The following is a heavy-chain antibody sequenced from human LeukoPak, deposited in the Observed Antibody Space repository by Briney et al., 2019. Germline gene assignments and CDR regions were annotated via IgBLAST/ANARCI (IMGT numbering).Heavy chain of an antibody. CDR3: ARGPAYYGSGTPVGY. CDR2: INHSGST. Sequence: KPSETLSLTCAVYGGSFSGYYWSWIRQPPGKGLEWIGEINHSGSTNYNPSLKSRVTISVDTSKNQFSLKPSSVTAADTAVYYCARGPAYYGSGTPVGYWGQGTLVTVSS. V-gene: IGHV4-34*01. CDR1: GGSFSGYY. D-gene: IGHD3-10*01. J-gene: IGHJ4*02.